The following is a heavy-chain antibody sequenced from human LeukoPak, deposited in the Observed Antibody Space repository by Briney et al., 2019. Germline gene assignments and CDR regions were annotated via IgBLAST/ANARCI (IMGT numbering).Heavy chain of an antibody. CDR3: TRGRRGKYYFDY. CDR1: GFPFSDFY. V-gene: IGHV3-11*01. D-gene: IGHD3-10*01. CDR2: IGSSGTPI. J-gene: IGHJ4*02. Sequence: GGSLRLSCAASGFPFSDFYMSWIRQAPGKGLEWVSYIGSSGTPIYYADSVKGRFTISRDNAKNSLYLQMNTLRAEDTAVYYCTRGRRGKYYFDYWGLGTLVTVSS.